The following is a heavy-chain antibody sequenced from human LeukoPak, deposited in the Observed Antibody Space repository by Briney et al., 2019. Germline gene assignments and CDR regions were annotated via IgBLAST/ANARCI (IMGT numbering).Heavy chain of an antibody. D-gene: IGHD1-26*01. Sequence: GGSLRLSCAASGVTFRGYAMYWVRQAPGKGLEWVAVISYDGSNEYYADSVKGRFTISRDNSKNTLYLQMNSLRVEDTAVYYCARGAPVDYWGQGTLVTVSS. CDR1: GVTFRGYA. CDR2: ISYDGSNE. CDR3: ARGAPVDY. J-gene: IGHJ4*02. V-gene: IGHV3-30*04.